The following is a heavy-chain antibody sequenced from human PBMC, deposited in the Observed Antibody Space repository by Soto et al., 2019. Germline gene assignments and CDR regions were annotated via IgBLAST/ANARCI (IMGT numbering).Heavy chain of an antibody. V-gene: IGHV3-21*01. CDR3: AKDRAGSYPPGDGMSV. D-gene: IGHD3-10*01. CDR1: GFTFSSCS. Sequence: EVQLVESGGGLVKPGGSLRLSCATSGFTFSSCSMNWVRQAPGGGLEWVSSISSSSSHTYYADSVKGRFTISRANAKNSLSLQVNSLRAEDTAVYYCAKDRAGSYPPGDGMSVWGQGTTVTVSS. CDR2: ISSSSSHT. J-gene: IGHJ6*02.